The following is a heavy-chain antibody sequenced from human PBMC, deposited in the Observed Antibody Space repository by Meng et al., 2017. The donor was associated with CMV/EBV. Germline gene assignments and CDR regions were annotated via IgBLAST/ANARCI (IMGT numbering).Heavy chain of an antibody. CDR2: INTANGAP. CDR1: GYYFNAFG. J-gene: IGHJ4*02. D-gene: IGHD3-16*01. Sequence: ASVKVSCKGSGYYFNAFGISWMRQAPGQGLEWMGWINTANGAPRYAQRFQGRVTMTTDKSTATSYMELRSLTSDDTAVYYCARRRGVYHFLEGGGDAYFDYWGQGTPVTV. V-gene: IGHV1-18*01. CDR3: ARRRGVYHFLEGGGDAYFDY.